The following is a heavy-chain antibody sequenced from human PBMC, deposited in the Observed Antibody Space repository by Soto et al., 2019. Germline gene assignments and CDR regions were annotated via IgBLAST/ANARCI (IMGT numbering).Heavy chain of an antibody. CDR2: ISGYNGNT. V-gene: IGHV1-18*04. Sequence: ASVKVSCKASNYTFTNYGISWVRQAPGQGLEWMGWISGYNGNTKYAQKLQGRVTMTTDTSTSTVYMELRSLRSDDTAVYYCARDRKLNIVVVPAAIRGSSDYYYGMDVWGQGTTVPVSS. CDR3: ARDRKLNIVVVPAAIRGSSDYYYGMDV. CDR1: NYTFTNYG. D-gene: IGHD2-2*02. J-gene: IGHJ6*02.